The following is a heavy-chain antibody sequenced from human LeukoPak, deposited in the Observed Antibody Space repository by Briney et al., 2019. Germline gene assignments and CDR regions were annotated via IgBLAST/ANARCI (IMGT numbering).Heavy chain of an antibody. CDR1: GFMFSSYV. D-gene: IGHD3-3*01. V-gene: IGHV3-30*09. Sequence: GGSLRLSCAASGFMFSSYVMHWVRQAPGKGLEWVAVISYDGSNKYFANSVKGRFVISRDNSKNTLYLQMNSLKTEDTAPYYCAKSVAIYFYYGLDVWGQGTTVTVSS. CDR3: AKSVAIYFYYGLDV. J-gene: IGHJ6*02. CDR2: ISYDGSNK.